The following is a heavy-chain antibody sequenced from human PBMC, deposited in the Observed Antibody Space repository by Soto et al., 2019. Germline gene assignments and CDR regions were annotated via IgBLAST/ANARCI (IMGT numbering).Heavy chain of an antibody. CDR3: ARDPFGEMATKTPGNDAFDI. D-gene: IGHD3-10*01. CDR2: IIPIFGTA. Sequence: SVKVSCKASGYTFHNYGGTFSSYAISWVRQAPGQGLEWMGGIIPIFGTANYAQKFQGRVTITADESTSTAYMELSSLRSEDTAVYYCARDPFGEMATKTPGNDAFDIWGQGTMVTVS. V-gene: IGHV1-69*13. J-gene: IGHJ3*02. CDR1: GGTFSSYA.